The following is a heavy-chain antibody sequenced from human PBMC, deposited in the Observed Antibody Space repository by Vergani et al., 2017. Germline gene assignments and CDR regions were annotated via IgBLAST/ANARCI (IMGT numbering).Heavy chain of an antibody. CDR3: ARGMKRDGAWTGYRLEGMDI. Sequence: QVQLDESCPGLVKPSETLSLTCTVSGGSFNTYYWSWIRQSPGKGLEWIGYIYSTGSTNYNPSLNSRVTMSVDTSKNQFSLKLRSVTAADTAVYFCARGMKRDGAWTGYRLEGMDIWGQGTTVTISS. J-gene: IGHJ6*01. D-gene: IGHD3/OR15-3a*01. CDR1: GGSFNTYY. V-gene: IGHV4-59*13. CDR2: IYSTGST.